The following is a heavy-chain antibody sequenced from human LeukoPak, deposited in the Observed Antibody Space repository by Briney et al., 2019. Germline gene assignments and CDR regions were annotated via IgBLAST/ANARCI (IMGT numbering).Heavy chain of an antibody. CDR1: GGSISSGSYY. Sequence: PSETLSLTCTVSGGSISSGSYYWSWIRQPPGKGLEWIGYIYYSGSTNYNPSLKSRVTISVDTSKNQFSLKLSSVTAADTAVYYCARVVAAAGTRVFDYWGQGTLVTVSS. V-gene: IGHV4-61*01. CDR2: IYYSGST. J-gene: IGHJ4*02. CDR3: ARVVAAAGTRVFDY. D-gene: IGHD6-13*01.